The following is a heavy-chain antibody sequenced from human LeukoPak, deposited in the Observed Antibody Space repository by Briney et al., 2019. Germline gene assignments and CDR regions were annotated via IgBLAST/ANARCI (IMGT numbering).Heavy chain of an antibody. J-gene: IGHJ4*02. CDR3: AGADHSESTFFDY. D-gene: IGHD2-2*01. V-gene: IGHV4-34*01. CDR1: GGSFSGYY. CDR2: IYHSGST. Sequence: SETLSLTCAVSGGSFSGYYWSWIRQPPGKGLEWVGYIYHSGSTYHNPSLKSRVTISVDKSKNQSSLKLSTVTAADTAVYYCAGADHSESTFFDYWGEGTLVTVSS.